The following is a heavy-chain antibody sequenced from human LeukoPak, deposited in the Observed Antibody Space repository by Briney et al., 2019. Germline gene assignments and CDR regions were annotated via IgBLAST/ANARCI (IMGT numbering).Heavy chain of an antibody. J-gene: IGHJ5*02. V-gene: IGHV1-2*06. CDR2: INPNSGDT. Sequence: ASVKVSCKASGYTFTNYGISWVRQAPGQGLEWMGRINPNSGDTNYAQKSQGSVTLTRDTSINTAYMELSRLRSDDTAVYYCAKLGIGSTTRAWFDPWGQGTLVTVSS. CDR1: GYTFTNYG. D-gene: IGHD1-26*01. CDR3: AKLGIGSTTRAWFDP.